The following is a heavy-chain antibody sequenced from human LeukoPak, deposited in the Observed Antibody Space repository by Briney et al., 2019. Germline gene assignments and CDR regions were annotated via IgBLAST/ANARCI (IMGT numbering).Heavy chain of an antibody. J-gene: IGHJ4*02. CDR2: INQDGSEK. CDR1: GFTFSSYW. V-gene: IGHV3-7*04. D-gene: IGHD6-13*01. Sequence: GGSLRLSCAASGFTFSSYWMSWVRQAPGKGLEWVANINQDGSEKYYVDCVKGRFTISRDNAKNSLYLQMNSLRAEDTAVYYCARVAGVAAAGTPPHFDYWGQGALVTVSS. CDR3: ARVAGVAAAGTPPHFDY.